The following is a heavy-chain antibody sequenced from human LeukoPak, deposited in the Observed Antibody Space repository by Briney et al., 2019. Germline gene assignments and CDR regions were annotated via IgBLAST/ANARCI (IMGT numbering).Heavy chain of an antibody. CDR3: ARPGIAVAGTAGFDY. D-gene: IGHD6-19*01. J-gene: IGHJ4*02. CDR1: GYTFTSYS. Sequence: ASVKVSCKASGYTFTSYSISWVRQAPGQGLEWMGWISAYNGNTNYAQKLQGRVTMTTDTSTSTAYMELRSLRSDDTAAYYCARPGIAVAGTAGFDYWGQGTLVTVSS. CDR2: ISAYNGNT. V-gene: IGHV1-18*01.